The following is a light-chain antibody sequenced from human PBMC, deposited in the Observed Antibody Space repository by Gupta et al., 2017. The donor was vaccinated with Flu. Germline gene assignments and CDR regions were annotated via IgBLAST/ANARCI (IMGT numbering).Light chain of an antibody. Sequence: DIQMTPSPSSLSASVGDRVTITCRASQTINSFLNWYQQQPGKAPTLLIYAASSLQGGVPPRFSGSGSGTDFTLTISSLQPEDFATYYCQQSYSTPRTFGQGTKVEIK. CDR3: QQSYSTPRT. CDR2: AAS. CDR1: QTINSF. V-gene: IGKV1-39*01. J-gene: IGKJ1*01.